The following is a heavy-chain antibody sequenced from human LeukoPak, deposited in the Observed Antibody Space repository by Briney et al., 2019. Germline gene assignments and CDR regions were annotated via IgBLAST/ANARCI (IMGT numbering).Heavy chain of an antibody. CDR2: INWNGGST. J-gene: IGHJ6*03. Sequence: GGSLRLSCAASGFTFDDYGMSWVRQAPGKGLEWVSGINWNGGSTAYADSVKGRFTISRDNAKNSLYLQMNSLRAEDTALYYCARDTKVVIYYFYYMDVWGKGTTVTVSS. V-gene: IGHV3-20*04. CDR3: ARDTKVVIYYFYYMDV. D-gene: IGHD2-21*01. CDR1: GFTFDDYG.